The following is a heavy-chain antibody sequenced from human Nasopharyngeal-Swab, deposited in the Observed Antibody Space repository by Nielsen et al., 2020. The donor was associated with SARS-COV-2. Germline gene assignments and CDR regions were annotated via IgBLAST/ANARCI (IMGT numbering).Heavy chain of an antibody. CDR2: ISYDGSNK. J-gene: IGHJ4*02. D-gene: IGHD1-1*01. CDR1: GFTFSSYA. Sequence: GESLKISCAASGFTFSSYAMHWVRQAPGKGLEWAAVISYDGSNKYYADSVKGRFTISRDNSKNTLYLQMNSLRAEDTAVYYCARADWNDPTTFDYWGQGTLVTVSS. V-gene: IGHV3-30-3*01. CDR3: ARADWNDPTTFDY.